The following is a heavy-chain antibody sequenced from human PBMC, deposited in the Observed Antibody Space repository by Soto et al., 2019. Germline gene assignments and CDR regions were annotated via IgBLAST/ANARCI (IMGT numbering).Heavy chain of an antibody. D-gene: IGHD3-9*01. J-gene: IGHJ6*02. V-gene: IGHV4-59*08. CDR2: IYYSGST. CDR1: GGSISSYY. Sequence: SETLSLTCTVSGGSISSYYWSWIRQPPGKGLEWIGYIYYSGSTNYNPSLKSRVTISVDTSKNQFSLKLSSVTAADTAVYYCARHRAPGHFDWLLSQTYYYYGMDVWGQGTTVTVSS. CDR3: ARHRAPGHFDWLLSQTYYYYGMDV.